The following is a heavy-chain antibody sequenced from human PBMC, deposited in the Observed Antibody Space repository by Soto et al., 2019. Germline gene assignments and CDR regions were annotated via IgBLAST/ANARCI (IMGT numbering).Heavy chain of an antibody. CDR1: GGSISDFY. V-gene: IGHV4-59*01. CDR3: ARGGSTHYYYGLDV. J-gene: IGHJ6*02. CDR2: IYYSGST. Sequence: PSETLSLTCTVSGGSISDFYWSWIRQPPGKGLEWIGYIYYSGSTNYNPSLKSRVTISVDTSKNQFSLNLRSMSPADTATYFCARGGSTHYYYGLDVWGQGTTVTVSS.